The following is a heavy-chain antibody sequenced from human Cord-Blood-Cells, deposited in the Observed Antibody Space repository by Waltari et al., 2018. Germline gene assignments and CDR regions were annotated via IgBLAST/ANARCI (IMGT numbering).Heavy chain of an antibody. Sequence: VRLLDLGGGLASRGGSLRLPWPASGSTFGSYSFTGARQAPGKGLEWVSSISSSSSYIYYADSVKGRFTISRDNAKNSLYLQMNSLRAEDTAVYYCARALVGATAFDIWGQGTMVTVSS. J-gene: IGHJ3*02. CDR3: ARALVGATAFDI. V-gene: IGHV3-21*01. CDR1: GSTFGSYS. CDR2: ISSSSSYI. D-gene: IGHD1-26*01.